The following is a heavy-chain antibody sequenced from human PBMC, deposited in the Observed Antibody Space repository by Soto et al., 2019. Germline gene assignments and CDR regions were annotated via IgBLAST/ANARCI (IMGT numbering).Heavy chain of an antibody. J-gene: IGHJ4*02. V-gene: IGHV3-9*01. CDR1: GFMFGDYA. CDR2: ISWSSSST. CDR3: VRANKRSLSVSFGGTNPYYFAH. D-gene: IGHD3-16*01. Sequence: EVRLVESGGTLVQPGRSLRLSCAGSGFMFGDYAMHWVRQAPGKGLEWVSGISWSSSSTAYADSVKGRFTISRDDAKNSLYLQMNSLRPEDTAFYYCVRANKRSLSVSFGGTNPYYFAHWGQGALVSVSS.